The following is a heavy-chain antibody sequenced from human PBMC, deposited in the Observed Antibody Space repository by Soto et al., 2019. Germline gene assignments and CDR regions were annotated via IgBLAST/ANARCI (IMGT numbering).Heavy chain of an antibody. D-gene: IGHD2-21*02. J-gene: IGHJ4*02. CDR2: INSDGSST. V-gene: IGHV3-74*01. Sequence: EVQLVESGGGLVQLGGSLRLSCAASGFTFSTYWMYWVRQAPGKGLVWVSRINSDGSSTTYADSVKGRFTISRDNAKNTLYLQMNSLRAEDTAVYYCARAYRGGDCYGDYWGQGTLVTVSS. CDR1: GFTFSTYW. CDR3: ARAYRGGDCYGDY.